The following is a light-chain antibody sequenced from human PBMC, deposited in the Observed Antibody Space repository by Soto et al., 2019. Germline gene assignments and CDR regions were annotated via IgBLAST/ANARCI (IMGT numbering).Light chain of an antibody. V-gene: IGKV1-39*01. CDR2: AAS. J-gene: IGKJ1*01. CDR1: ENINFY. CDR3: QQVYSTPWT. Sequence: DIQMTQSPASLSASVGDRVTITCRASENINFYLHWYQQKPGKAPKLLIYAASTLQSGVPSRFSGSGSGTDFTLTLNSLQPEDFATYYCQQVYSTPWTFGQGTKVEIK.